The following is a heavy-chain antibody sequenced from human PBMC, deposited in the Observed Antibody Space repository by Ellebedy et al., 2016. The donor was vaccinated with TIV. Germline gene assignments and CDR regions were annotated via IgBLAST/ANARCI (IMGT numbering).Heavy chain of an antibody. CDR2: IYHSGST. Sequence: SETLSLTXTVSGGSISSYYWSWIRQPPGKGLEWIGYIYHSGSTYYNPSLKSRVTISVDRSKNQFSLKLSSVTAADTAVYYCARVVIAAAGTDYYYYMDVWGKGTTVTVSS. V-gene: IGHV4-59*12. CDR1: GGSISSYY. CDR3: ARVVIAAAGTDYYYYMDV. J-gene: IGHJ6*03. D-gene: IGHD6-13*01.